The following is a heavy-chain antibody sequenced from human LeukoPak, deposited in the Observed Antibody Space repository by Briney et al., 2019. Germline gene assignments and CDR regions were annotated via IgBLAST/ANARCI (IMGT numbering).Heavy chain of an antibody. D-gene: IGHD4-17*01. V-gene: IGHV4-39*07. CDR1: GGSISSSSYY. CDR2: IYYSGST. J-gene: IGHJ4*02. Sequence: PSETLSLTCTVSGGSISSSSYYWGWIRQPPGKGLEWIGSIYYSGSTYYNPSLKSRVTISVDTSKNQFSLKLSSVTAADTAVYYCAGTGITVTTRPFGYWGQGTLVTVSS. CDR3: AGTGITVTTRPFGY.